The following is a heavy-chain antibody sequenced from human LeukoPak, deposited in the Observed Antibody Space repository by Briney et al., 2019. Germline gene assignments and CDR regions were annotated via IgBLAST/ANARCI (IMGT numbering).Heavy chain of an antibody. V-gene: IGHV3-30*18. D-gene: IGHD5-24*01. CDR1: GLTFSGYD. Sequence: GGSLRLSCAASGLTFSGYDMHWVRQAPGKGLEWVAVISYDGSNKYYADSVKGRFTISRDNSKNTLYLQMNSLRAEDTAVYYCAKDASGGDGYNVWGQGTLVTVSS. CDR2: ISYDGSNK. CDR3: AKDASGGDGYNV. J-gene: IGHJ4*02.